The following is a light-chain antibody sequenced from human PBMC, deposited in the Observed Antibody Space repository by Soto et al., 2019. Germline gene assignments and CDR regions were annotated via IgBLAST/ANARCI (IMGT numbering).Light chain of an antibody. CDR3: QQRSHWPTN. Sequence: EIVLTQSPATLSLSPGEGATLSCRASQSVGTYLAWFQQQPGQAPRLLIYDASKRATGVPARFSGSGSGTDFSLTISSLDPEDFAVYYCQQRSHWPTNFGQGTKVEIK. V-gene: IGKV3-11*01. J-gene: IGKJ2*01. CDR1: QSVGTY. CDR2: DAS.